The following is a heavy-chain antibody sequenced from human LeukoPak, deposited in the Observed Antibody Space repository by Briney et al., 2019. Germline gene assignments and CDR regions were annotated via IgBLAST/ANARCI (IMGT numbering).Heavy chain of an antibody. V-gene: IGHV1-8*01. J-gene: IGHJ4*02. CDR2: MNPNSGNT. Sequence: ASVKVSCKASGYTFTSYDINWVRQATGQGLEWMGWMNPNSGNTGYAQKFQGRVTMTRNTSISTAYMELSSLRSEDTAVYYCAECGGDCYDFDYWGQGTLVTVSS. CDR1: GYTFTSYD. D-gene: IGHD2-21*02. CDR3: AECGGDCYDFDY.